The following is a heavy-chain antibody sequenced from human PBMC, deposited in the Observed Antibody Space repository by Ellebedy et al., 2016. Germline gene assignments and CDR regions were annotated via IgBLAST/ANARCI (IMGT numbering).Heavy chain of an antibody. CDR2: ISYSGST. CDR1: GGSISSSDSY. CDR3: ARGDSSSSRVYY. J-gene: IGHJ4*02. V-gene: IGHV4-30-4*01. D-gene: IGHD6-6*01. Sequence: SETLSLTCIVSGGSISSSDSYWSWIRQPLGKGLEWIGYISYSGSTYYNPSLKSRVTISADTSKNQFSLRLSSVTAADTAVYFCARGDSSSSRVYYWGQGTLVTVSS.